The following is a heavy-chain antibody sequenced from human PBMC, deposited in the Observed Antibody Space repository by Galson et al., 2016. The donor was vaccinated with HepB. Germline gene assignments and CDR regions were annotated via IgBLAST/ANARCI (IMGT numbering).Heavy chain of an antibody. V-gene: IGHV4-59*01. CDR1: GGSISSYY. Sequence: SETLSLTCTVSGGSISSYYWSWIRQPPGKGLEWIGYIYYSGSTDYNPSLKSRVPISVETSKNQFPLNLRSVTAADTAVYYCARHHYDSSGYYQYFDYWGQGTLVTVSS. J-gene: IGHJ4*02. D-gene: IGHD3-22*01. CDR3: ARHHYDSSGYYQYFDY. CDR2: IYYSGST.